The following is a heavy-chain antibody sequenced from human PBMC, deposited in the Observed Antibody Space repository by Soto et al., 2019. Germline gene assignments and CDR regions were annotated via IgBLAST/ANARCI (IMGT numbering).Heavy chain of an antibody. CDR3: ARQVIVIVPATIDYYYYGMDV. D-gene: IGHD2-2*02. CDR2: IYYSGST. CDR1: GGSISSGDYY. V-gene: IGHV4-30-4*01. Sequence: ASETLSLTCTVSGGSISSGDYYWNWVRQPPGKGLEWIGYIYYSGSTYYNPSLKSRVTISVDTSKNQFSLKLSSVTAADTAVYYCARQVIVIVPATIDYYYYGMDVWGQGTTVTVSS. J-gene: IGHJ6*02.